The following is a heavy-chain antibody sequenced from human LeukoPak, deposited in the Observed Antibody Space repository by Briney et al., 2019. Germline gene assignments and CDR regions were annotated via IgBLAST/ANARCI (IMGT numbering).Heavy chain of an antibody. CDR2: ISSTSTYI. V-gene: IGHV3-21*06. CDR3: ARAPCDILTGYSPYYFDY. J-gene: IGHJ4*02. D-gene: IGHD3-9*01. Sequence: GGSLRLSCAASGFTLSSYNMNWVRQAPGKGLEWVSSISSTSTYIYYADSVKGRFTISRDNAKNSLFLQMNSLRAEDTAVYYCARAPCDILTGYSPYYFDYWGQGTLVTVSS. CDR1: GFTLSSYN.